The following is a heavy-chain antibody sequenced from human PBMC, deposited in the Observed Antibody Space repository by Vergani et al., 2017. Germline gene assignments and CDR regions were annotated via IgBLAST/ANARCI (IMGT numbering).Heavy chain of an antibody. Sequence: EVQVVESGGGLIKPGGSLRLSCVVSGITFKNAWINWVRQAPGKGLEWIGRIRSKNDGGTADYAAPLKGRFTISRDDSKNTLYLQMNSLKTEDTAVYYCTTGQVVRGGFDYWGQGTLVTVSS. V-gene: IGHV3-15*01. CDR2: IRSKNDGGTA. CDR1: GITFKNAW. CDR3: TTGQVVRGGFDY. J-gene: IGHJ4*02. D-gene: IGHD3-10*01.